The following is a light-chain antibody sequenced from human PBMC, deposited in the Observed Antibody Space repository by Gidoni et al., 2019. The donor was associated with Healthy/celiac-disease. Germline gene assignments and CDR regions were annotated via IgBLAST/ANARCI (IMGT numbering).Light chain of an antibody. V-gene: IGKV1-5*03. J-gene: IGKJ1*01. CDR1: QSISSR. CDR2: KAS. Sequence: DIQMPQSPSTLSASVGDRVTITCRASQSISSRLAWYQQKPGKAPKFLIYKASSLESGVPSRFSGSGSGTEFTITSSSLQPDDVATYYCQQYNSYWTFGQGTKVEIK. CDR3: QQYNSYWT.